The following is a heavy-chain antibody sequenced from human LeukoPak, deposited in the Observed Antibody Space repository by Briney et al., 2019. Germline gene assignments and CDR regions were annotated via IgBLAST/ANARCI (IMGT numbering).Heavy chain of an antibody. CDR3: AAGSAVAGHRPEDY. V-gene: IGHV3-30*03. Sequence: GGSLRLSCAASGFTFSSYGMHWVRQAPGKGLEWVAVISYDGSNKYYADSVKGRFTISRDNSKNTLYLQMNSLRAEDTAVYYCAAGSAVAGHRPEDYWGQGTLVTVSS. CDR1: GFTFSSYG. D-gene: IGHD6-19*01. CDR2: ISYDGSNK. J-gene: IGHJ4*02.